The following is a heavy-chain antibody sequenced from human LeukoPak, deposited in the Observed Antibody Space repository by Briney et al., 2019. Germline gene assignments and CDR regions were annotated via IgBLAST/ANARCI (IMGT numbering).Heavy chain of an antibody. D-gene: IGHD5-24*01. Sequence: GGSLRLSCAASGFTFSSYGMHWARQAPGKGLEWVAFIRYDGSNKYYPDSVKGRFTISRAKAKYSLDLVMSRLRVDDTAVYYCSRYRGDGPQSPFYSRGEGTVVTVAT. CDR3: SRYRGDGPQSPFYS. CDR1: GFTFSSYG. CDR2: IRYDGSNK. V-gene: IGHV3-30*02. J-gene: IGHJ4*02.